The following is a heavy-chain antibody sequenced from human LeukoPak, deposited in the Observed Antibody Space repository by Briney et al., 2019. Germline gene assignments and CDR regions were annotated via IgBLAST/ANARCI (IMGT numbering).Heavy chain of an antibody. CDR3: AKDPSMRWLQFSYFDY. CDR1: GFTFSSYG. Sequence: GGSPRLSCVASGFTFSSYGIHWVRQAPGKGLEWVAVISYDGSNKYYSDSVKGRFTISRDNSKNTLYLQMNGLRAEDTAVYYCAKDPSMRWLQFSYFDYWGQGTLVTVSS. J-gene: IGHJ4*02. CDR2: ISYDGSNK. V-gene: IGHV3-30*18. D-gene: IGHD5-24*01.